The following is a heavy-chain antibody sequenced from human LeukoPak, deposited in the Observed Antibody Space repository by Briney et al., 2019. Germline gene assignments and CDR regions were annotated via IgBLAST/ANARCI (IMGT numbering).Heavy chain of an antibody. V-gene: IGHV4-34*01. Sequence: SETLSLTCAVYGGSFSGYYWSWIRQPPGKGLEWIGEINHSGSTNYNPSLKSRVTISVDTSKNQFSLKLSSVTAADTAVYYCARNGYSNHAPRSIPLNWGQGTLVTVSS. D-gene: IGHD4-11*01. CDR2: INHSGST. CDR3: ARNGYSNHAPRSIPLN. J-gene: IGHJ4*02. CDR1: GGSFSGYY.